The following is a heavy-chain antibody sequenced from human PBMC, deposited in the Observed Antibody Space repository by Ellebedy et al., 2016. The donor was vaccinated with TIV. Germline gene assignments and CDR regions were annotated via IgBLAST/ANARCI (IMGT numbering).Heavy chain of an antibody. Sequence: PGGSLRLSCAASGFTFNSYGMHRVRQAPGKGLEWVAVIWYDGSNKYYADSVKGRFTISRDNSKNTLYRQMNSLRAEDTAVYYCARRRELLRENYYFDYWGQGTLVTVSS. CDR3: ARRRELLRENYYFDY. J-gene: IGHJ4*02. V-gene: IGHV3-33*08. CDR2: IWYDGSNK. CDR1: GFTFNSYG. D-gene: IGHD1-26*01.